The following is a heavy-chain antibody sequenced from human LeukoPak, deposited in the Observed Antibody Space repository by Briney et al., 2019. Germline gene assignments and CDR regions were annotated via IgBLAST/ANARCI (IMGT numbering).Heavy chain of an antibody. CDR2: IGTAGDT. V-gene: IGHV3-13*01. CDR3: ARVRRGYSGYDF. J-gene: IGHJ4*02. CDR1: GFTFSSYD. Sequence: GGSLRLSRAASGFTFSSYDMHWVRQATGKGLEWVSAIGTAGDTYYPGSVKGRFTISRENAKNSLYLQMNSLRAGDTAVYYCARVRRGYSGYDFWGQGTLVTVSS. D-gene: IGHD5-12*01.